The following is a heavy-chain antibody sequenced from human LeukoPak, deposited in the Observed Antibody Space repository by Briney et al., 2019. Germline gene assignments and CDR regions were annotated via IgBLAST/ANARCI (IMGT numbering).Heavy chain of an antibody. Sequence: SETLSLTCTVSGASIRNYFWSWIRQPAGKGLEWIGQIYSSGSTNYNPSLKSRVTMSVDTTKNQLFLKLSSVTAADTAVYYCARDIQDCSGISCFRGAFDIWGQGTIVSVSS. CDR1: GASIRNYF. CDR3: ARDIQDCSGISCFRGAFDI. V-gene: IGHV4-4*07. D-gene: IGHD2-2*01. J-gene: IGHJ3*02. CDR2: IYSSGST.